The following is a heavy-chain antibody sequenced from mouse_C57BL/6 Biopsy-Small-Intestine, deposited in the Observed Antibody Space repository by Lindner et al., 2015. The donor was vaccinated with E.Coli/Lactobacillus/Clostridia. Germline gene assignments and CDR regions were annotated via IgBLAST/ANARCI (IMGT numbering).Heavy chain of an antibody. V-gene: IGHV1-9*01. CDR3: ARRWGWYFDV. CDR1: GYTFTGYW. Sequence: VQLQESGAELMKPGASVKLSCKATGYTFTGYWIEWVKQRPGHGLEWIGEILPGSDSTNFNENFKGKATFTADTSSNTAYMQLSSLTTEDSAIYYCARRWGWYFDVWGTGTTVTVSS. CDR2: ILPGSDST. J-gene: IGHJ1*03. D-gene: IGHD1-1*02.